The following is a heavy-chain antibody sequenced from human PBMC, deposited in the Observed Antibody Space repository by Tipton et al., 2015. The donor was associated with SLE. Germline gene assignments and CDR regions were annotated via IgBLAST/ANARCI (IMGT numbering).Heavy chain of an antibody. J-gene: IGHJ6*03. CDR1: GDSVSSTNYY. CDR3: ARARSDDTFWTDYFYFFYYMDV. Sequence: LSLTCTVSGDSVSSTNYYWAWIRQPPGKGLEWVGTIFNTGTTYYNSSLKSRVAISANTSKNQFSLTLMSVTGADTAAYFCARARSDDTFWTDYFYFFYYMDVWGKGTTVTVSS. D-gene: IGHD3/OR15-3a*01. CDR2: IFNTGTT. V-gene: IGHV4-39*07.